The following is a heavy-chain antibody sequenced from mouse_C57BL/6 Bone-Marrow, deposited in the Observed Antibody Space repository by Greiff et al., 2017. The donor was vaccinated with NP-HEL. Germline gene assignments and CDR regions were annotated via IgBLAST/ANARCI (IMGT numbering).Heavy chain of an antibody. J-gene: IGHJ1*03. D-gene: IGHD2-2*01. V-gene: IGHV1-74*01. CDR3: ARGYDDGNWYFDV. Sequence: QVQLQQPGAELVKPGASVKVSCKASGYTFTSYWMHWVKQRPGQGLEWIGRIHPSDSDTNYNQKFKGKATLTVDKSSSTAYMPLSSLTSEDSAVYYCARGYDDGNWYFDVWGTGTTVTVSS. CDR2: IHPSDSDT. CDR1: GYTFTSYW.